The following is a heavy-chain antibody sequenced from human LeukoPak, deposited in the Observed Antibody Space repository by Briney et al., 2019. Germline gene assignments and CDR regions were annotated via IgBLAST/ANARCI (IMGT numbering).Heavy chain of an antibody. D-gene: IGHD3-10*01. CDR2: IYYSGST. V-gene: IGHV4-59*01. CDR1: GGSISSYY. Sequence: NPSETLSLTCTVSGGSISSYYWSWIRQPPGKGLEWIGYIYYSGSTNYNPSLKSRVTISVDTSKNQFSLKLSSVTAADTAVYYCARGDGLWFWELLSAFDIWGQGTMVTASS. J-gene: IGHJ3*02. CDR3: ARGDGLWFWELLSAFDI.